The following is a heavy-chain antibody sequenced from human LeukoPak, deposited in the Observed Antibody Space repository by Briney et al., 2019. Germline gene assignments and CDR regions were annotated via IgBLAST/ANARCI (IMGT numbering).Heavy chain of an antibody. Sequence: PGGSLRLSCAASGFTFSSYGMHWVRRAPGKGLEWVAFIRYDGSNKYYADSVKGRFTISRDNSKNTLYLQMNSLRAEDTAVYYCSSYGSGSYYLADYWGQGTLVTVSS. D-gene: IGHD3-10*01. V-gene: IGHV3-30*02. CDR2: IRYDGSNK. CDR1: GFTFSSYG. CDR3: SSYGSGSYYLADY. J-gene: IGHJ4*02.